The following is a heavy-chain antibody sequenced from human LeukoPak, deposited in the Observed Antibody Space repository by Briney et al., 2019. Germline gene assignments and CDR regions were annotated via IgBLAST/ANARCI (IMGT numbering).Heavy chain of an antibody. CDR2: ISFDGSNE. V-gene: IGHV3-30*18. Sequence: GGSLRLSCAASGFTVSGNYMSWVRQAPGKGLEWVAVISFDGSNEYYADSVKGRFTISRDNSKNTLYLQMNSLRAEDTAVYYCAKGYTVTGRFDYWGQGTLVTVSS. D-gene: IGHD4-17*01. J-gene: IGHJ4*02. CDR3: AKGYTVTGRFDY. CDR1: GFTVSGNY.